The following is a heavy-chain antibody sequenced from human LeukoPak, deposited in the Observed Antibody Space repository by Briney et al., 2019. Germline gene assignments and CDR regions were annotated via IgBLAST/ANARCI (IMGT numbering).Heavy chain of an antibody. D-gene: IGHD2-21*02. CDR3: ARSGDPDY. Sequence: QTGGSLRLSCAASGFTFSNYNMNWVRQAPGKGPEWVSYISSSSSTIFYAGSMKGRFTISRDNAKNSLYLQMNSLRAEDTAVYYCARSGDPDYWGQGTLVTVSS. V-gene: IGHV3-48*01. CDR2: ISSSSSTI. CDR1: GFTFSNYN. J-gene: IGHJ4*02.